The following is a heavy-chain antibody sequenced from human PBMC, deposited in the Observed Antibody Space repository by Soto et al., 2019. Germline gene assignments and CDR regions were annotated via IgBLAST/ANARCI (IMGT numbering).Heavy chain of an antibody. V-gene: IGHV4-31*03. CDR3: ARDYNRRPVGWFDP. CDR1: GGSISSGGYY. CDR2: INYSGRT. D-gene: IGHD3-10*01. J-gene: IGHJ5*02. Sequence: SETLSLTCTVSGGSISSGGYYWSWIRQHPGKGLECIGHINYSGRTYYNSSLKSRVSISVDTSKNQFSLKLSSVTAADTAIYYCARDYNRRPVGWFDPWGQGTLVTVSS.